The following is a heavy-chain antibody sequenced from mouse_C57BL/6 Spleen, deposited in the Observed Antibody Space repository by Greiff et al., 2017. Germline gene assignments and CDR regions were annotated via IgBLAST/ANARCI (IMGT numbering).Heavy chain of an antibody. D-gene: IGHD2-5*01. J-gene: IGHJ2*01. V-gene: IGHV5-9-1*02. CDR2: ISSGGDYI. CDR3: TRASYYYSNYYFDY. CDR1: GFTFSSYA. Sequence: VKLVESGEGLVKPGGSLKLSCAASGFTFSSYAMSWVRQTPEKRLEWVAYISSGGDYIYYADTVKGRFTISRDNARNTLYLQMSSLKSEDTAMYYCTRASYYYSNYYFDYWGQGTTLTVSS.